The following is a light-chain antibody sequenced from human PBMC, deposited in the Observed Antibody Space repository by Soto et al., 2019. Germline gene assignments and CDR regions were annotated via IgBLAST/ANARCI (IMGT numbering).Light chain of an antibody. CDR3: QSYDSSLGGSV. CDR2: GNS. V-gene: IGLV1-40*01. Sequence: QSVLTQPPSVSGAPGQRVTISCTGTRSNIGSRYDVTWYQQLPGTAPKLLIHGNSKRPSGVPDRFSGSKSGTSASLVITGIPAVDAADYYGQSYDSSLGGSVFGSGTKLTVL. J-gene: IGLJ1*01. CDR1: RSNIGSRYD.